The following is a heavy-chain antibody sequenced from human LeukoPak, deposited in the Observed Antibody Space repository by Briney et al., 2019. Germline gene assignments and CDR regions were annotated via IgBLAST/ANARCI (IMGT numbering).Heavy chain of an antibody. D-gene: IGHD3-3*01. V-gene: IGHV4-38-2*01. J-gene: IGHJ3*02. CDR2: IYHSGST. CDR3: ARPPRYYDLWSGEYAFDI. Sequence: SETLSLTCAVSGYSISSGYYWGWIRQPPGKGLEWIGSIYHSGSTYYNPSLKSRVTISVDTSKNQFSLKLSSVTAADTAVYYCARPPRYYDLWSGEYAFDIWGQGTMVTVSS. CDR1: GYSISSGYY.